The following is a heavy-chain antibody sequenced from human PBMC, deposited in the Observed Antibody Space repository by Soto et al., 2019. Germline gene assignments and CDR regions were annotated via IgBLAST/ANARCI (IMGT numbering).Heavy chain of an antibody. CDR2: ISYDGSNK. CDR1: GFTFSSYG. Sequence: QVQLVESGGGVVQPGRSLRLSCAASGFTFSSYGMHWVRQAPGKGLEWVAVISYDGSNKYYADSVKGRFTISRDNSKNPLYLQMNSLRAEDTAVYYCAKGATSWEADYWGQGTLVTVSS. CDR3: AKGATSWEADY. D-gene: IGHD1-26*01. V-gene: IGHV3-30*18. J-gene: IGHJ4*02.